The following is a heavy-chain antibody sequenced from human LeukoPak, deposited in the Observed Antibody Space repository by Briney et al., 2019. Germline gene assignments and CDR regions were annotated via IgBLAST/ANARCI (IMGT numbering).Heavy chain of an antibody. J-gene: IGHJ4*02. Sequence: PGGSLRLSCAASGFTFRSYAMNWVRKVPGKGLEWVSTISGSGGTRNYADSVKGRFTISRDNSKNTLYLQMNSLRAEDTAVYYCAKDNTGSYDGPSDYWGQGTLVTVSS. D-gene: IGHD1-26*01. V-gene: IGHV3-23*01. CDR2: ISGSGGTR. CDR1: GFTFRSYA. CDR3: AKDNTGSYDGPSDY.